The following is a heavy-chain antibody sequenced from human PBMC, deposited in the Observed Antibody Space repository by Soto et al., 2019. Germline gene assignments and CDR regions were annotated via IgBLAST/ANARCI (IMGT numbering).Heavy chain of an antibody. CDR3: ARLPRFGTTDYYYYGMDV. J-gene: IGHJ6*02. Sequence: GESLKISCKGSGYSFTSYWIGWVRQMPGKGLEWMGIIYPGDSDTRYSPSFQGQVTISADKSISTAYLQWSSLKASDTAMYYFARLPRFGTTDYYYYGMDVWGQGTTVTVSS. V-gene: IGHV5-51*01. CDR2: IYPGDSDT. CDR1: GYSFTSYW. D-gene: IGHD1-7*01.